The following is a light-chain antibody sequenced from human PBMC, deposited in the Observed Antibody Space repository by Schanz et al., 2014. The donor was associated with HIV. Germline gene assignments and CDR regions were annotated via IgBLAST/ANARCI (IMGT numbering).Light chain of an antibody. Sequence: QSVLTQPPSASGSPGQSVTISCTGTSSDVGGYNSVSWYQQHPGKAPKLMIFEVSRRPSGVPDRFSGSKSGNTASLTVSGLQAEDEADYYCCSYASSGTWVFGGGTKVTVL. J-gene: IGLJ3*02. CDR1: SSDVGGYNS. CDR3: CSYASSGTWV. V-gene: IGLV2-8*01. CDR2: EVS.